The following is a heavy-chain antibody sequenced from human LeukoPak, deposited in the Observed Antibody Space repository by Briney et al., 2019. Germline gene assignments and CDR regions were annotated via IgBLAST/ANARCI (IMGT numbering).Heavy chain of an antibody. D-gene: IGHD4-17*01. Sequence: SGGSLRLSCAASGFTFSSYAMSWVRQAPGKGLEWVSAISGSGGSTYYADSVKGRFTISRDNSKNTLYLQMNSLRAGDTAVYYCAKAYGDYVAAFDIWGQGTMVTVSS. CDR3: AKAYGDYVAAFDI. CDR1: GFTFSSYA. CDR2: ISGSGGST. V-gene: IGHV3-23*01. J-gene: IGHJ3*02.